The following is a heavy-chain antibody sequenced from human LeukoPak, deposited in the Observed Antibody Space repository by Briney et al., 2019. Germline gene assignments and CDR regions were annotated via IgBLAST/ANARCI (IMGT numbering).Heavy chain of an antibody. Sequence: GGSLRLSCAASGFTFSSYSMNWVRQAPGKGLEWVSYISSSSNTIYYAGSVKGRFTISRDNAKNSLYLQMNSLRDEDTAVYYCARGGHDYGDYWFDPWGRGTLVTVSS. CDR1: GFTFSSYS. J-gene: IGHJ5*02. CDR3: ARGGHDYGDYWFDP. D-gene: IGHD4-17*01. CDR2: ISSSSNTI. V-gene: IGHV3-48*02.